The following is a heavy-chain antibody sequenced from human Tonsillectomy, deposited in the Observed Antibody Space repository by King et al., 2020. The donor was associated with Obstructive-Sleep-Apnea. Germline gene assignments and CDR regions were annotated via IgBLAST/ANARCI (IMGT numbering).Heavy chain of an antibody. J-gene: IGHJ4*02. CDR2: ISHSGST. CDR1: GYSISSGYY. D-gene: IGHD2-2*01. Sequence: VPLQESGPGLVKPSETLSLTCTVSGYSISSGYYWGWVRQPPGKGLEWIGSISHSGSTYYNPSLKSRVTISVDTSKNQFSLNLSSVTAADTAVYYCARVFDYCSSTTCGGYWGQGTLVTVSS. CDR3: ARVFDYCSSTTCGGY. V-gene: IGHV4-38-2*02.